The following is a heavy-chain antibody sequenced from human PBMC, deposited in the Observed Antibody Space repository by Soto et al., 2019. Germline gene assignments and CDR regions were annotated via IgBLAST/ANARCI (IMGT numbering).Heavy chain of an antibody. CDR1: GGSISSYY. J-gene: IGHJ4*02. Sequence: QVQLQESGPGLVKPSETLSLTCTVSGGSISSYYWSWIRQPPGKGLEWIGYIYYSGSTNYNPSLKSRVPISVDTAKNQFSLRLSSVTAADTAVYYCARGGSRWYGGGLDYWGQGTLVTVSS. V-gene: IGHV4-59*01. CDR3: ARGGSRWYGGGLDY. CDR2: IYYSGST. D-gene: IGHD6-13*01.